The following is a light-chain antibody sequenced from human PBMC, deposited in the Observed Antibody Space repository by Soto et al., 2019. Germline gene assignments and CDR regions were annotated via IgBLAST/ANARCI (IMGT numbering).Light chain of an antibody. CDR2: SNN. Sequence: QSVLIQSPSASGTPGQRVTISCSGSSSNIGSNYVYWYQQLAGMAPKLLIYSNNQRPSGVPDRFSGSKSGTSTSLAISGLRSEDEADYYCSSYAGSSNVFGTGTKLTVL. J-gene: IGLJ1*01. V-gene: IGLV1-47*02. CDR1: SSNIGSNY. CDR3: SSYAGSSNV.